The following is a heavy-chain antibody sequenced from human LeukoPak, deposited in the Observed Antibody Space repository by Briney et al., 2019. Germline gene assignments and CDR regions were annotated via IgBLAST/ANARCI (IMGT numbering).Heavy chain of an antibody. CDR2: IYSGGAT. CDR3: ARGFFNAFHI. J-gene: IGHJ3*02. CDR1: GFTVRTNY. V-gene: IGHV3-53*01. Sequence: GGSLRLSCAASGFTVRTNYMGWVRQAPGKGLEWVSVIYSGGATYYADSVKGRFTISRDNSKNTVYLQMNSLRAEDTAVYYCARGFFNAFHIWGQGTMVTVSS.